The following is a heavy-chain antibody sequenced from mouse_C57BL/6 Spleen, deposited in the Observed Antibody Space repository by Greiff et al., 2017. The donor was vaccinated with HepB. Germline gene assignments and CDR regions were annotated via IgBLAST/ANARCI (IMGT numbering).Heavy chain of an antibody. V-gene: IGHV1-50*01. CDR1: GYTFTSYW. J-gene: IGHJ3*01. D-gene: IGHD2-3*01. CDR2: IAPSDSYT. CDR3: ASLSDGYYEAY. Sequence: QVQLQQPGAELVKPGASVKLSCKASGYTFTSYWMQWVKQRPGQGLEWIGEIAPSDSYTNYNQKFTGKATLTVDTSSSPAYMQLSSLTSEDSAVYYCASLSDGYYEAYWGQGTLVTVSA.